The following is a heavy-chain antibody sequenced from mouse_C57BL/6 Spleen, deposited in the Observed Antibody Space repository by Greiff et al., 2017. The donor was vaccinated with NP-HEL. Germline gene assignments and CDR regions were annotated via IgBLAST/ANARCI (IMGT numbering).Heavy chain of an antibody. CDR2: INPGSGGT. V-gene: IGHV1-54*01. CDR1: LYSFTNYF. CDR3: ARSEFSFTTAGAMDY. D-gene: IGHD1-2*01. J-gene: IGHJ4*01. Sequence: LHHSLSYLLIPFTSFKVSFNSSLYSFTNYFIDCVKQRPLQGLYFILVINPGSGGTNYNENFKGKATLTADKSSSTAYMQLSSLTSEDSAVYFCARSEFSFTTAGAMDYWGQGTSVTVSS.